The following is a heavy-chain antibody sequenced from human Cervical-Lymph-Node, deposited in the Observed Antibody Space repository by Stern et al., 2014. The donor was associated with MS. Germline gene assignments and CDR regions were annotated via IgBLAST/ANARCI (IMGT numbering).Heavy chain of an antibody. CDR1: GFTFSSSG. Sequence: VQLVESGGGVVQPGRSLRLSCAASGFTFSSSGMHWVRQAPGKGLGWGAVISDDGRDKYYADSVNGRFTISRDRSKNTVYLQMDSLRLEDTAVYYCAKDRSHSWTFDYWGQGTLVTVSS. J-gene: IGHJ4*02. CDR2: ISDDGRDK. V-gene: IGHV3-30*18. D-gene: IGHD6-13*01. CDR3: AKDRSHSWTFDY.